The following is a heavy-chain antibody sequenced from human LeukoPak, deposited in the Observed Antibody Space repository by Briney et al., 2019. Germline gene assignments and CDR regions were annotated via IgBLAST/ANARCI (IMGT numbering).Heavy chain of an antibody. Sequence: GGSLRLSCAASGFTFSSYSMNWVRQAPGKGLEWVAVISHEGSQTYYADSVRGRFTISRDNSKNMVYLQMNSLRAGDTAVYYCARGGGATKPTFQDDAFDIWGQGTMVTVSS. D-gene: IGHD1-26*01. J-gene: IGHJ3*02. CDR2: ISHEGSQT. V-gene: IGHV3-30*03. CDR1: GFTFSSYS. CDR3: ARGGGATKPTFQDDAFDI.